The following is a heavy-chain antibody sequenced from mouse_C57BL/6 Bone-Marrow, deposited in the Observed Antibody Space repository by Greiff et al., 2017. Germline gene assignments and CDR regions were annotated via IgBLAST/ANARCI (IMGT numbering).Heavy chain of an antibody. CDR2: IYPRSGNT. Sequence: VKLMESGAELARPGASVKLSCKASGYTFTSYGISWVKQRTGQGLEWIGEIYPRSGNTYYNEKFKGKATLTADKSSSTAYMELRSLTSEDSAVYFCARRAFITTVVAPFYAMDYWGQGTSVTVSS. CDR1: GYTFTSYG. D-gene: IGHD1-1*01. CDR3: ARRAFITTVVAPFYAMDY. V-gene: IGHV1-81*01. J-gene: IGHJ4*01.